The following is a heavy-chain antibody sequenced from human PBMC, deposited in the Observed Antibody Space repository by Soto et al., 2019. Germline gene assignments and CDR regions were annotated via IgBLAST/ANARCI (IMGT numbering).Heavy chain of an antibody. D-gene: IGHD3-16*01. Sequence: GGSLRLSCVASGFTFSSYGMNWVRQAPGKGLEWVAFMSFDGSKKYYRDSLKGRFTISRADSKHTLYLQMNSLTKDDSAVYYCAKEGEMATSLPYYFDFWGQGALVTVSS. V-gene: IGHV3-30*18. CDR1: GFTFSSYG. CDR2: MSFDGSKK. CDR3: AKEGEMATSLPYYFDF. J-gene: IGHJ4*02.